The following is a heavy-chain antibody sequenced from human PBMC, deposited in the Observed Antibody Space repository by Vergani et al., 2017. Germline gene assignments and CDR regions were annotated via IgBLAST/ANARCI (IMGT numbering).Heavy chain of an antibody. D-gene: IGHD2-2*01. J-gene: IGHJ3*02. CDR1: GGNIDFSA. Sequence: EVHLVESGGGLVQPGRSLRLSCVASGGNIDFSAMHWVRQAPGKGLEWVSGVSWNSENIQYADSVKGRFTISRDNAKNSLYLQVNSLRADDTALYYCARGANLVLEPAGMAFYMLGQGTMGTGSS. V-gene: IGHV3-9*01. CDR3: ARGANLVLEPAGMAFYM. CDR2: VSWNSENI.